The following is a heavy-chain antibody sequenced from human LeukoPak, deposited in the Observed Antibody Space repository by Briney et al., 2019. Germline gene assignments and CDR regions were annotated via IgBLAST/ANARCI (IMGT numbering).Heavy chain of an antibody. CDR2: VSYDGTND. Sequence: PGGSLRLSCAPAGFPFSNYAMHWVRQAPGKGLEWVAVVSYDGTNDYYTDSVTGRFTISRDNSKNTLFLQMNSLRVEDTAVYFCARNRGATGFYWVDYWGQGTLVSVSS. J-gene: IGHJ4*02. CDR1: GFPFSNYA. V-gene: IGHV3-30-3*01. CDR3: ARNRGATGFYWVDY. D-gene: IGHD3-9*01.